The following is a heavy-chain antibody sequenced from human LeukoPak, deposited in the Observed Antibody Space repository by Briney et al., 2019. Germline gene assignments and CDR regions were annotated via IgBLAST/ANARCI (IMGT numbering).Heavy chain of an antibody. Sequence: GGSLRLSCAASGFTFSSYEMNWVRQAPGEGLEWVSGISGSGGTTYYADSVKGRFTISRDNSKNTLYLQMNSLRAEDTAVYYCVKVGPSTVTRDYWGQGTLVTVSS. J-gene: IGHJ4*02. CDR3: VKVGPSTVTRDY. V-gene: IGHV3-23*01. CDR1: GFTFSSYE. D-gene: IGHD4-17*01. CDR2: ISGSGGTT.